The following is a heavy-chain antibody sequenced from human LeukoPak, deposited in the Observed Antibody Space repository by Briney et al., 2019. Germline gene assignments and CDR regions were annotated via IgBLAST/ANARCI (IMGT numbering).Heavy chain of an antibody. D-gene: IGHD6-19*01. J-gene: IGHJ4*02. CDR1: GFTFSNFD. CDR2: IRYDGSDK. Sequence: SGGSLRLSCAASGFTFSNFDMHWVRQAPGKGLEWAAFIRYDGSDKYYADSVKGRFSISRDNSKNTLYLEMNSLRAEDTAVYYCARNSSGRFDNWGQGTLVTVSS. CDR3: ARNSSGRFDN. V-gene: IGHV3-30*02.